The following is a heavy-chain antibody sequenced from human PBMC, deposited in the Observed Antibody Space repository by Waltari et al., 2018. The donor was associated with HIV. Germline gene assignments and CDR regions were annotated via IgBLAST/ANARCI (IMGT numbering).Heavy chain of an antibody. D-gene: IGHD6-13*01. CDR2: INHSGST. Sequence: QVQLQQWGAGLLKPSETLSLTCAVSGGSFSGYYRSWIRQPPGKGLEWIGEINHSGSTNYNPSLKSRVTISVDTSKNQFSLELGSVTAADTAVYYCARGLRGVAAAGNFDYWGQGTLVTVSS. CDR3: ARGLRGVAAAGNFDY. J-gene: IGHJ4*02. V-gene: IGHV4-34*01. CDR1: GGSFSGYY.